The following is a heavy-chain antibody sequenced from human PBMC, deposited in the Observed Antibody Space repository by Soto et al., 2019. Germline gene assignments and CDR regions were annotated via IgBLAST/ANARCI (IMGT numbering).Heavy chain of an antibody. Sequence: GESLKISCKGSGYSFTSYWIGWVRQMPGKGLEWMGIIYPGDSESRYSPSFQGQVTISVDKSISTAYLQWSSLKASDTAMYYCARHPYYYDSSGLVDYWGQGTLVTVSS. CDR3: ARHPYYYDSSGLVDY. J-gene: IGHJ4*02. CDR1: GYSFTSYW. V-gene: IGHV5-51*01. D-gene: IGHD3-22*01. CDR2: IYPGDSES.